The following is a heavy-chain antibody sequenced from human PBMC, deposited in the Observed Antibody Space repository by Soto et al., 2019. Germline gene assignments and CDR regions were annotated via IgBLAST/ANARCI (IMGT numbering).Heavy chain of an antibody. Sequence: EVQLLESGGGLVQPGGSLRLSCAASGFSFSTYAMTWVRQAPGKGLEWVSVVSYSGDTTYYAESVKARFTISRDNSKNTLYLQMTSLRGDDTAVYYCAKVYGSGSRPYYYGMDVWGQGTTVTVSS. CDR1: GFSFSTYA. CDR2: VSYSGDTT. J-gene: IGHJ6*02. V-gene: IGHV3-23*01. D-gene: IGHD2-15*01. CDR3: AKVYGSGSRPYYYGMDV.